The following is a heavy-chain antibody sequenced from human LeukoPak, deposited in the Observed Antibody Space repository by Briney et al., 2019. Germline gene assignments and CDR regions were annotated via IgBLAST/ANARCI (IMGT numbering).Heavy chain of an antibody. V-gene: IGHV3-30*04. CDR1: GFTFSSYA. D-gene: IGHD3-22*01. J-gene: IGHJ3*02. CDR2: ISYDGSNK. CDR3: SRTEYYDSSGYSAFDI. Sequence: GRSLRLSCAASGFTFSSYAMHWVRQAPGKGLEWVAVISYDGSNKYYADSVKGRFTISRDNSKKTLYLQMNSLRAEDTAVYYCSRTEYYDSSGYSAFDIWGQGTMVTVSS.